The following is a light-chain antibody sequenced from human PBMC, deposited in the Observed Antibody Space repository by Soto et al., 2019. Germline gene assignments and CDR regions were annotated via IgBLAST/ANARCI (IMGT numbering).Light chain of an antibody. J-gene: IGLJ2*01. Sequence: QSVLTQPPSVSGAPGQRVTISCTGSSSNIGAGYDVHWYQQHPGRAPKLLIYGNTNRPSGVPDRFSGSKSGTSASLAITGLQAEDEADYYCLSFDSSLSVVFGRGTQLTVL. CDR2: GNT. V-gene: IGLV1-40*01. CDR1: SSNIGAGYD. CDR3: LSFDSSLSVV.